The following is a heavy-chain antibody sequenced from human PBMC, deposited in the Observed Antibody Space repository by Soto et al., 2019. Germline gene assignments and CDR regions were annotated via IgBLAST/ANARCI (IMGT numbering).Heavy chain of an antibody. CDR3: ARSLEQWLYYFDY. CDR2: IYHSGST. D-gene: IGHD6-19*01. CDR1: GGSISSGGYS. J-gene: IGHJ4*02. Sequence: LSLTCAVSGGSISSGGYSWSWIRQPPGKGLEWIGYIYHSGSTYYNPSLKSRDNISVDRSKNQFSLKLSSVTAADTAVYYCARSLEQWLYYFDYWGQGTLVTVSS. V-gene: IGHV4-30-2*01.